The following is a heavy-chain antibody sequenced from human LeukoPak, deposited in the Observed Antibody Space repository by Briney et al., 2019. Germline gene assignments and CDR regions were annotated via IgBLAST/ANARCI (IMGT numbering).Heavy chain of an antibody. CDR1: GDTVSSYDAA. Sequence: SQTLSLTCAISGDTVSSYDAAWNWIRQSPSRGLEWLGRTYYRSKWYYDYAVSVKSRVTINPDTSKNQFSLQLNSETPDDTAVFYCAREPSGHSGSFDSWGQGTLVTVSS. CDR2: TYYRSKWYY. CDR3: AREPSGHSGSFDS. V-gene: IGHV6-1*01. J-gene: IGHJ4*02. D-gene: IGHD4-23*01.